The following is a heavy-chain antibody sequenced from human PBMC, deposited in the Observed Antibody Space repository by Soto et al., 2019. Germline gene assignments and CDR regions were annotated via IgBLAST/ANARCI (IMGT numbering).Heavy chain of an antibody. J-gene: IGHJ4*02. CDR3: ATIVVVPAASTFDY. CDR2: ISAYNGET. V-gene: IGHV1-18*01. Sequence: ASVKVSCKASGYTFTSYGISWVRQAPGQGLEWMGWISAYNGETIYAQKFQGRVTMTEDTSTDTAYMELSSLRSEDTAVYYCATIVVVPAASTFDYWGQGTLVTVSS. CDR1: GYTFTSYG. D-gene: IGHD2-2*01.